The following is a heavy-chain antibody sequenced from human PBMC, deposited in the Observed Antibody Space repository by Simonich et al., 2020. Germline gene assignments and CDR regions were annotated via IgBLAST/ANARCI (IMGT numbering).Heavy chain of an antibody. CDR3: ARDVDTAMVFDY. CDR2: IMISSCYI. V-gene: IGHV3-21*01. D-gene: IGHD5-18*01. Sequence: EVQLVESGGGLVKPGGSLRLSCAASGFTFSSYSMNWVRLAPGKWRELFSSIMISSCYIYYADSVKGRFTISRDNAKNSLYLQMNSLRAEDTAVYYCARDVDTAMVFDYWAREPWSPSPQ. CDR1: GFTFSSYS. J-gene: IGHJ4*02.